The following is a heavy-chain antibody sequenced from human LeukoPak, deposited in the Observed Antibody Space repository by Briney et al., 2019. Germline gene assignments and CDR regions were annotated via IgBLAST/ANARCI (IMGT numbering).Heavy chain of an antibody. V-gene: IGHV4-59*08. Sequence: SGPTLVKPSETLSLTCTVSGGSMSNYYGSWIRQPPGKGLAWIAYIYYTGSTYYNPSLKSRVTMSVDTSKNQFSLSLSSVTAADTAIYYCARHISGAATLDWGQGTLVTVSS. D-gene: IGHD3-3*02. CDR1: GGSMSNYY. CDR2: IYYTGST. J-gene: IGHJ4*02. CDR3: ARHISGAATLD.